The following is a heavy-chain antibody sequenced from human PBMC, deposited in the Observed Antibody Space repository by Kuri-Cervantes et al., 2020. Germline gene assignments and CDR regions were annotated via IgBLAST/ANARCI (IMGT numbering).Heavy chain of an antibody. CDR1: GFTFSSYT. CDR3: ARGYYDSSGQLDH. V-gene: IGHV3-30-3*01. Sequence: GESLKISCTASGFTFSSYTVHWVRQAPGKGLEYVSFISYDGNSPFYADSVKGRFTVSRDNSQNTLYLQMNSLRIEDTAMYFCARGYYDSSGQLDHWGQGTLVTVSS. D-gene: IGHD3-22*01. CDR2: ISYDGNSP. J-gene: IGHJ4*02.